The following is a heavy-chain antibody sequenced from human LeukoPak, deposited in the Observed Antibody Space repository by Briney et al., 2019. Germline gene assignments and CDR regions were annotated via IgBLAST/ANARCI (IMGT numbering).Heavy chain of an antibody. V-gene: IGHV1-18*01. Sequence: GASVKVSCKASGYTFTSYGISWVRQAPGQGLEWMGWISAYNGNTNYAQKFQGRVTMTRNTSISTAYMELSSLRSEDTAVYYCARARPFRGKVYAGGLYYMDVWGKGTTVTISS. J-gene: IGHJ6*03. CDR1: GYTFTSYG. CDR3: ARARPFRGKVYAGGLYYMDV. D-gene: IGHD5/OR15-5a*01. CDR2: ISAYNGNT.